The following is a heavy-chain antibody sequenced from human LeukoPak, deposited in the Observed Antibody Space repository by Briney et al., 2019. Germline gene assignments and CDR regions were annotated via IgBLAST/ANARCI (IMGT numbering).Heavy chain of an antibody. V-gene: IGHV1-24*01. Sequence: ASVKVSCTVSGYTLTELSMHWVRQAPGKGLEWMGGFDPEDGETIYAQKFQGRVTMTEDTSTDTAYMELSSLRSEDTAVYYCATFPKNSGWPSAFDIRGQGTMVTVSS. J-gene: IGHJ3*02. CDR2: FDPEDGET. CDR1: GYTLTELS. D-gene: IGHD6-19*01. CDR3: ATFPKNSGWPSAFDI.